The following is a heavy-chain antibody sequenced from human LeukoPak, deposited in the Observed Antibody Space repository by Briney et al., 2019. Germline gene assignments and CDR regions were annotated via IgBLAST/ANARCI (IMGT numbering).Heavy chain of an antibody. Sequence: PGGSLRLSCAASGFSFDDYAMHWVRQAPGKGLEWVSGISWNSGSLDYADSVKGRFTISRDNAKNSLYLQMNSLKAEDTALYYCAGGTYYYYGMDVWGRGTTVTVSS. CDR1: GFSFDDYA. CDR3: AGGTYYYYGMDV. CDR2: ISWNSGSL. V-gene: IGHV3-9*01. D-gene: IGHD1-1*01. J-gene: IGHJ6*02.